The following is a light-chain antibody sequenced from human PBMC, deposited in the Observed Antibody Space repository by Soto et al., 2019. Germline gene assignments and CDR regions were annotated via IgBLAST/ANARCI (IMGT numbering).Light chain of an antibody. CDR3: TSNTTSSIVA. CDR1: SRDVGGYNY. V-gene: IGLV2-14*01. CDR2: EVS. J-gene: IGLJ2*01. Sequence: QSALTQPASVSGSPGQSISISCTGTSRDVGGYNYVSWYQQHPGKAPKLMIYEVSNRPSGVSNRISGSKSGNTASLTISGLQAEDEADYYCTSNTTSSIVAFGGGTKLTVL.